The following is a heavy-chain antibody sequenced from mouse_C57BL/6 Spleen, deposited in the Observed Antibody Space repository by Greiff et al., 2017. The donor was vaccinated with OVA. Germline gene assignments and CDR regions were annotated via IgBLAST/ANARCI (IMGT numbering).Heavy chain of an antibody. D-gene: IGHD1-1*01. Sequence: VQLQQPGAELVKPGASVKLSCKASGYTFTSYWMHWVKQRPGQGLEWIGMIHPNSGSTNYNEKFKSKATLTVDKSSSTAHMQLSSLTSEDSAVYYCARESLTTVVEAMDYWGQGTSVTVSS. J-gene: IGHJ4*01. CDR3: ARESLTTVVEAMDY. CDR1: GYTFTSYW. V-gene: IGHV1-64*01. CDR2: IHPNSGST.